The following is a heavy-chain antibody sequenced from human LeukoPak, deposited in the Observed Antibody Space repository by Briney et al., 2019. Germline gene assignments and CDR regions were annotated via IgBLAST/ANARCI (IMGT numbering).Heavy chain of an antibody. CDR1: GFTFDDYG. J-gene: IGHJ4*02. CDR3: AKGSQDYDFWSGYYT. V-gene: IGHV3-23*01. D-gene: IGHD3-3*01. CDR2: ISGSGSST. Sequence: PGGSLRLSCAASGFTFDDYGMSWVRQAPGKGLEWVSGISGSGSSTYYADSVKGRFTISRDNSKNTVYLQMNSLRAEDTAVYYCAKGSQDYDFWSGYYTWGQGALVTVSS.